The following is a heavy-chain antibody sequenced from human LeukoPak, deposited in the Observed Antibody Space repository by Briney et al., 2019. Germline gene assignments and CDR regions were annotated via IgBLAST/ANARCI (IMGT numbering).Heavy chain of an antibody. Sequence: GASVKVSCKASGYTFTSYGISWVRQAPGQGLEWMGWISAYNGITKYAQKLQGRVTLTTDTSTRTAYMDLRSLRSDDTAVYYCARELREAAAGTNYYYGMDVWGQGTTVTVSS. CDR2: ISAYNGIT. J-gene: IGHJ6*02. CDR3: ARELREAAAGTNYYYGMDV. CDR1: GYTFTSYG. V-gene: IGHV1-18*01. D-gene: IGHD6-13*01.